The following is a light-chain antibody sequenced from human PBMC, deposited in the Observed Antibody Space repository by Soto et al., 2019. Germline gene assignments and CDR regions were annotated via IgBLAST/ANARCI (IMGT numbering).Light chain of an antibody. CDR2: EVS. J-gene: IGLJ1*01. V-gene: IGLV2-14*01. Sequence: QSVLTQPASVSGPPGQSITISCTGTSSDVGAYNYVSWYQQHPGKAPKLVMYEVSNRPSGVSTRFSGSKSSHTASLTISGRQVEDEADYYCSSYISRSTLVVGTGTKSTV. CDR3: SSYISRSTLV. CDR1: SSDVGAYNY.